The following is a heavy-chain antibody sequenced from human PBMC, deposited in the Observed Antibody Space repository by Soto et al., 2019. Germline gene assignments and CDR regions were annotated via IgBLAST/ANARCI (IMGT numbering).Heavy chain of an antibody. CDR2: IIPIFGTA. D-gene: IGHD2-15*01. CDR3: ARDGGSHSAGIDP. CDR1: GGTFSSYS. J-gene: IGHJ5*02. Sequence: QVQLVQSGAEVKKTGSSVIVCCKASGGTFSSYSINWVRQAPGQGLEWMGEIIPIFGTANYAQKVQSRVTITAVAYTSTAYIALSSRKSDETAVYYCARDGGSHSAGIDPWGQGTLLTVSS. V-gene: IGHV1-69*01.